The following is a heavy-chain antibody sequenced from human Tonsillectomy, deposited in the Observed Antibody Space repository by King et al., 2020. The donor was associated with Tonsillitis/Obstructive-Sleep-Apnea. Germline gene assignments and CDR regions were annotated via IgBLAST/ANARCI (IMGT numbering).Heavy chain of an antibody. J-gene: IGHJ6*03. V-gene: IGHV4-34*01. CDR3: ARGLPYSSTWYGLRTDYYYYMDV. D-gene: IGHD6-13*01. CDR1: GESFNDYY. Sequence: QVQLQQWGAGLLKPSETLSLTCAVYGESFNDYYWTWVRQPPGKGLQWIGEIDHSGTTNYNPSLKSRVTISVDMSKNQFSLKMSFVTAADTAVYYCARGLPYSSTWYGLRTDYYYYMDVWGKGTTVTVSS. CDR2: IDHSGTT.